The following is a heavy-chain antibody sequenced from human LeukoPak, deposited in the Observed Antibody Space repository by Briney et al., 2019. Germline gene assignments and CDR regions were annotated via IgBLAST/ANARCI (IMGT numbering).Heavy chain of an antibody. CDR1: GGSINSNNDY. CDR3: ARSGYFDWLPHDMDV. V-gene: IGHV4-39*07. CDR2: IYYTGST. D-gene: IGHD3-9*01. Sequence: PSETLSLTCTVSGGSINSNNDYWGWIRQPPGKGLDWIGSIYYTGSTYYNPSLRSRVTISADTSRNQFSLRLTSVTAADAAVYYCARSGYFDWLPHDMDVWGQGTTVSVSS. J-gene: IGHJ6*02.